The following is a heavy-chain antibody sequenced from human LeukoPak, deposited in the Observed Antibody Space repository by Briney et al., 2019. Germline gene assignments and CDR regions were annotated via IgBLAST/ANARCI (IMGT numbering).Heavy chain of an antibody. CDR1: GFTLSYYW. J-gene: IGHJ3*02. V-gene: IGHV3-7*01. Sequence: GGSLRLSCAASGFTLSYYWMSWVRQAPGKGLEWVANIQEDGSSRYYVGSVKGRFTISRDNAKNSVYLQMNSLRAEDTAVYYCAREARGTRAAFDIWGQGTMVTVS. CDR2: IQEDGSSR. CDR3: AREARGTRAAFDI. D-gene: IGHD1-1*01.